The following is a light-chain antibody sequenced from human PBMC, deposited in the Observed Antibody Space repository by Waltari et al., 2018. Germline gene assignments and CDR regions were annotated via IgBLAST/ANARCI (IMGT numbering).Light chain of an antibody. J-gene: IGKJ2*01. CDR3: QQYYDVPYT. Sequence: DIVMTQTPLSLSVTPGQPAAIPCNSGRSLLHSDGKTSLYWYLQKAGHSPQLLICEVSSRFSGVSDRFRGSGSGTDFTLTINSLQAEDVAFYYCQQYYDVPYTFGRGTRLEIK. CDR1: RSLLHSDGKTS. CDR2: EVS. V-gene: IGKV2-29*01.